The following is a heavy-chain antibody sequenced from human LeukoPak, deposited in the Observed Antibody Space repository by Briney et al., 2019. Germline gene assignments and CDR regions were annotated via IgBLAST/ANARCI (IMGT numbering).Heavy chain of an antibody. CDR3: ARDNSGSDPEHWAR. Sequence: GGSLRLSCAASGFTFSRYWMSWVRQAPGKGLEWVANIKPDGSEKYYVDSVKGRFTISRDNAKNSLYLQMNSLRAEDTAVYYCARDNSGSDPEHWARWGQGTLVIGSS. CDR2: IKPDGSEK. D-gene: IGHD5-12*01. J-gene: IGHJ4*02. CDR1: GFTFSRYW. V-gene: IGHV3-7*05.